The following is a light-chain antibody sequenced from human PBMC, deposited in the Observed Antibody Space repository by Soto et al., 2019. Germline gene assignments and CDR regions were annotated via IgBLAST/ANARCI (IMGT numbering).Light chain of an antibody. CDR1: QSISSW. J-gene: IGKJ1*01. CDR3: QQYNSYAWT. Sequence: DIQMTQSPSTLSSSLGDRVTITCRASQSISSWFAWYQQKPGKAPQLLIYNASSLESAVPSRFSGSGSGTEFTLTISSLQPDDFATYYCQQYNSYAWTFGQGTKVEIK. CDR2: NAS. V-gene: IGKV1-5*03.